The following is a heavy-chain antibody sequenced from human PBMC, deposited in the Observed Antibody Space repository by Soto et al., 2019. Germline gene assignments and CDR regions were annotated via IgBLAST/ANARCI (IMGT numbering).Heavy chain of an antibody. CDR1: GGSISSYY. V-gene: IGHV4-59*04. Sequence: SETLSLTCTVSGGSISSYYWSWIRQPPGKGLEWIGNIHYSGSTYYDSSLQSRVTISIDTSKNQFSLKLSSVTATDTAVYYCASQHYYDSSGYYVVYWGQGTLVTVSS. CDR3: ASQHYYDSSGYYVVY. CDR2: IHYSGST. D-gene: IGHD3-22*01. J-gene: IGHJ4*02.